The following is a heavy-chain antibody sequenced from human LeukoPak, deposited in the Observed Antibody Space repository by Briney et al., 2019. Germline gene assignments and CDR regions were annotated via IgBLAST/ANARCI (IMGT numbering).Heavy chain of an antibody. Sequence: PGGSLRLSCAASGFTFSSYSMNWVRQAPGKGLEWVANIKQDGSEKYYVDSVKGRFTISRDNAKNSLYLQMNSLRAEDTAVYYCAKDSSSWYSGGFDAFDIWGQGTMVTVSS. J-gene: IGHJ3*02. CDR2: IKQDGSEK. D-gene: IGHD6-13*01. CDR1: GFTFSSYS. CDR3: AKDSSSWYSGGFDAFDI. V-gene: IGHV3-7*01.